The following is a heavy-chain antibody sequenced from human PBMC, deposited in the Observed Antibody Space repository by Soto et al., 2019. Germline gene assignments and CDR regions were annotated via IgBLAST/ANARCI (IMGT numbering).Heavy chain of an antibody. CDR3: TRPPYSSSWYDGMDV. V-gene: IGHV3-73*01. CDR2: IRSKANSYAT. Sequence: PGGSLRLSCAASGFTFSGSAMHWVRQASGKGLEWVGRIRSKANSYATAYAASVKGRFTISRDDSKNTAYLQMNSLKTEDTAVYYCTRPPYSSSWYDGMDVWGQGTTVTVSS. CDR1: GFTFSGSA. D-gene: IGHD6-13*01. J-gene: IGHJ6*02.